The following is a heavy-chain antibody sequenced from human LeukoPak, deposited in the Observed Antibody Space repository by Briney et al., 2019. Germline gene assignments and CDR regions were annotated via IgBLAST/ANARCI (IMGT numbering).Heavy chain of an antibody. Sequence: GESLRFSCAASGFTFSDKWMAWVRQAPGRGLEWVARIKSNDVGGTSANAAPVEGRFTISRDDSKNTLYLQMNSLKTEDTAVYYCTTTQYSDSSLRYWGQGTPVTVSS. CDR2: IKSNDVGGTS. D-gene: IGHD1-26*01. CDR3: TTTQYSDSSLRY. J-gene: IGHJ4*02. V-gene: IGHV3-15*01. CDR1: GFTFSDKW.